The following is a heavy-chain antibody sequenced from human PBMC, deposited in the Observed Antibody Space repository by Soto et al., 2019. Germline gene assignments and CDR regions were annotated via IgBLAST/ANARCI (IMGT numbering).Heavy chain of an antibody. CDR3: ARPDVGYYYGMDV. CDR2: ISSSGSTI. CDR1: GFTFSDYY. V-gene: IGHV3-11*01. J-gene: IGHJ6*01. D-gene: IGHD3-10*01. Sequence: PXGSLRRTCVASGFTFSDYYISWIRQAPGKGLEWVSYISSSGSTIYYADSVKGRFTISRDNAKNSLYLQMNSLRAEDTAVYYCARPDVGYYYGMDVWGQGTKVTVSS.